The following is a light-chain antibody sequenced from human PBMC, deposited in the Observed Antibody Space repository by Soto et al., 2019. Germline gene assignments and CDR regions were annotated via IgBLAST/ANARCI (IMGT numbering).Light chain of an antibody. CDR1: QSVSTD. CDR3: QQRTNWLIT. CDR2: DAS. J-gene: IGKJ5*01. Sequence: EIVLTQSPATLSLSPGERATLSCRASQSVSTDLAWYQQKPGQAPRLLIYDASNRATGIPARFSGSGSGTDFTLTISSLEPEDFAVYYCQQRTNWLITFGQGTRLDIK. V-gene: IGKV3-11*01.